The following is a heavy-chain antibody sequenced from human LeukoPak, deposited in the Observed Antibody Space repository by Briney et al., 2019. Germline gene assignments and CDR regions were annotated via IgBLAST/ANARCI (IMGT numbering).Heavy chain of an antibody. V-gene: IGHV4-59*01. CDR3: ARQKNDAFDI. Sequence: SETLSLTCTVSGGSISSYYWSWIRQPPGKGLEWIGYIYYSGSTNYNPSLKSRVTISVDTSKNQFSLKLGSVTAADTAVYYCARQKNDAFDIWGQGTMVTVSS. CDR2: IYYSGST. J-gene: IGHJ3*02. CDR1: GGSISSYY.